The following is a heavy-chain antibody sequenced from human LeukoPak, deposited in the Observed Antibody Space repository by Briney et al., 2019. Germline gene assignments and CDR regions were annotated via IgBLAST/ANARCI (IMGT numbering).Heavy chain of an antibody. CDR1: GFTFSSYW. D-gene: IGHD4-23*01. CDR2: INSDGSGT. V-gene: IGHV3-74*01. J-gene: IGHJ5*01. CDR3: ARTEGTVAYDS. Sequence: GGSLRLSCAASGFTFSSYWMHWVRQAPGKGLVWVSRINSDGSGTIYADSVRGRFTISRDNAKNTLYLQVNSLIAEDAAVYYCARTEGTVAYDSWGQGTLVTVSS.